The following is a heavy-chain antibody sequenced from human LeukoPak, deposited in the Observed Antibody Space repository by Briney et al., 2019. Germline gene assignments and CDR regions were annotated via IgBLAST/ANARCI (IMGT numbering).Heavy chain of an antibody. V-gene: IGHV3-53*01. CDR1: GFTVSSNY. Sequence: GGSLRLSCAASGFTVSSNYMSRVRQAPGKGLEWVSVIYSGGSTYYADSVKGRFTISRDNSKNTLYLQMNSLRAEDTAVYYCARDEYGSGSFDYWGQGTLVTVSS. CDR2: IYSGGST. J-gene: IGHJ4*02. D-gene: IGHD3-10*01. CDR3: ARDEYGSGSFDY.